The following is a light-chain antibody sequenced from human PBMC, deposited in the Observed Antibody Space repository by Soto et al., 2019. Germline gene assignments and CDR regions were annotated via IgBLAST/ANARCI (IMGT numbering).Light chain of an antibody. CDR3: SSYTSSSTVV. V-gene: IGLV2-14*01. J-gene: IGLJ2*01. Sequence: QSALTQPASVSGSPGQSSTISCTGTSSDVGGYKYVSWYQQHPGKAPKLMIYDVSNRPSGVSNRFSGSKSGNTASLTISGLQAEDEAAYYCSSYTSSSTVVFGGGTKLTVL. CDR2: DVS. CDR1: SSDVGGYKY.